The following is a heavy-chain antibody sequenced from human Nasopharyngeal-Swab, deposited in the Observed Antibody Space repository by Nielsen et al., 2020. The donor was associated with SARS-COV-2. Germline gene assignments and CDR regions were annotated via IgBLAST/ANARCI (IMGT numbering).Heavy chain of an antibody. D-gene: IGHD2-15*01. V-gene: IGHV4-39*07. CDR2: IYDSGST. Sequence: WIRQPPGKGLEWIGSIYDSGSTYYNPSHESRVTISVDTSKNQFSLKLSSLTAADTAVYYCARRILYDGMDVWGQGTTVTVSS. J-gene: IGHJ6*02. CDR3: ARRILYDGMDV.